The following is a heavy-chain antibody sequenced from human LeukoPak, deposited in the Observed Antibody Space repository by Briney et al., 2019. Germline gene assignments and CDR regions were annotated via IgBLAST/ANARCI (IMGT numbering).Heavy chain of an antibody. CDR1: GGSFSGYY. CDR3: ARRPPGLGYYYYYYGMDV. J-gene: IGHJ6*02. CDR2: VNHSGST. D-gene: IGHD2-2*03. V-gene: IGHV4-34*01. Sequence: PSETLSLTCAVYGGSFSGYYWSWIRQPPGKGLEWIGEVNHSGSTNYNPSLKSRVTISVDTSKNQFSLKLSSVPAADTAVYYCARRPPGLGYYYYYYGMDVWGQGTTVTVSS.